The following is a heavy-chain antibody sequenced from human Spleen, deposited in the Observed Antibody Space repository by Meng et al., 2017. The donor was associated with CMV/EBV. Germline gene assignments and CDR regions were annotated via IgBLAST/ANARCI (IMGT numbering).Heavy chain of an antibody. V-gene: IGHV4-34*01. CDR3: ARLSSDY. D-gene: IGHD5/OR15-5a*01. Sequence: SETLSLTCAVYGGSFSGYYWSWIRQPPGKGLEWIGEINHSGSTNYNPSLKSRVTISVDTSKNQFSLKLSSVTAADTAVYYCARLSSDYWGQGTLVTVSS. CDR2: INHSGST. CDR1: GGSFSGYY. J-gene: IGHJ4*02.